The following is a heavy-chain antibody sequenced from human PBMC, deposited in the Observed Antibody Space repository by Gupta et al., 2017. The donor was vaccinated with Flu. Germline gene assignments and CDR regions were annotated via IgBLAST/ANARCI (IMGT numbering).Heavy chain of an antibody. CDR1: GGTFSSYA. D-gene: IGHD6-13*01. CDR2: IIPIFGTA. V-gene: IGHV1-69*01. J-gene: IGHJ3*02. CDR3: ARAKVAAAGNLDVFDI. Sequence: QVQLVQSGAAVKKPGSSVKVSCKASGGTFSSYAISWVRQAPGQGLEWMGGIIPIFGTANYAQKFQGRVTITADESTSTAYMELSSLRSEDTAVYYCARAKVAAAGNLDVFDIWGQGTMVTVSS.